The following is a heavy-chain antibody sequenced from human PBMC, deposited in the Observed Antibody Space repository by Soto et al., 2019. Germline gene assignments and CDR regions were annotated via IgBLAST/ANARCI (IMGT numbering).Heavy chain of an antibody. D-gene: IGHD6-13*01. J-gene: IGHJ5*02. V-gene: IGHV5-51*01. CDR1: VYSFTSYW. Sequence: PXESLKTSCEGSVYSFTSYWLVWVRQMPGKGLEWMGIIYPGDSDTRYSPSFQGQVTISADKSISTAYLQWSSLKASDTAMYYCARRGGEAAGPGEWFDTWGQGTLVTVSS. CDR2: IYPGDSDT. CDR3: ARRGGEAAGPGEWFDT.